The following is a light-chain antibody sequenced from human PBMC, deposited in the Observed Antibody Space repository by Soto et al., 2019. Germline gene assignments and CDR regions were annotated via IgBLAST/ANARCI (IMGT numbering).Light chain of an antibody. Sequence: QSVLTQPPSVSGAPGQGVTISCTGSSSNIGAGYDVHWYQHFPGTAPKLLIYGDNNRPSGVPDRFSGSKSGTSASLAITGLQAEDEADYYCQSYDSSVSGSVFGGGTKVTVL. CDR2: GDN. CDR3: QSYDSSVSGSV. J-gene: IGLJ2*01. CDR1: SSNIGAGYD. V-gene: IGLV1-40*01.